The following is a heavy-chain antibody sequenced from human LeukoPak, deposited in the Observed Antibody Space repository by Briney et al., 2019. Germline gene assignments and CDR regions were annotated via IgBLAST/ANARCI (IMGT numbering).Heavy chain of an antibody. CDR1: GGSFSGYY. J-gene: IGHJ4*02. V-gene: IGHV4-34*01. CDR3: ARAEHIVVVPRDLYLDS. D-gene: IGHD2-21*01. Sequence: PSETLSLTCAVYGGSFSGYYWSWIRQPPGKGLEWIGEINHSGSTNYNPSLKSRVTISVDTSQNQFSLKLNSVTAADTAVYYRARAEHIVVVPRDLYLDSWGQGTLVTVSS. CDR2: INHSGST.